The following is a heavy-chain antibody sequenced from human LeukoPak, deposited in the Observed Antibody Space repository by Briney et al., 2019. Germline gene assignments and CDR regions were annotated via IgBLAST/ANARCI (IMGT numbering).Heavy chain of an antibody. D-gene: IGHD5-12*01. CDR1: GFTFSSYG. V-gene: IGHV3-33*01. J-gene: IGHJ4*02. Sequence: PGRSLRLSCAASGFTFSSYGMHWVRQAPGKGLEWVAVIWYDGSNKYYADSVKGRFTISRDKSKNTLYLQMNSLRAEDTAVYYCARDGEGGYGTFGYWGQRTLVTVSS. CDR2: IWYDGSNK. CDR3: ARDGEGGYGTFGY.